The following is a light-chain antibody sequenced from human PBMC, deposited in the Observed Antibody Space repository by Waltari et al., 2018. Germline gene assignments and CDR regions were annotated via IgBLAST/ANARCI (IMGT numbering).Light chain of an antibody. J-gene: IGKJ2*01. CDR1: ESIGIY. CDR2: DAS. Sequence: IVLTQSPATLSVSPGDIATHACRASESIGIYLTWYQHKPGQAPRFLIYDASNRATGIPDRFSGGGSGRDVTLTINSLEPEDFTVYYCQHRRNWPPYTFGQGTKLEIK. CDR3: QHRRNWPPYT. V-gene: IGKV3-11*02.